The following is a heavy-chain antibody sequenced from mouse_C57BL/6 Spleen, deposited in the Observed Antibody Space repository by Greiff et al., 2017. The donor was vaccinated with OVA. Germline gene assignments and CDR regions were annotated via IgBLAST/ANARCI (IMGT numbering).Heavy chain of an antibody. D-gene: IGHD2-3*01. J-gene: IGHJ2*01. CDR1: GYTFTSYW. Sequence: VQLQQPGAELVMPGASVKLSCKASGYTFTSYWMHWVKQRPGQGLEWIGEIDPSDSYTNYNQKFKGKSTLTVDKSSSTAYMQLSSLTSEDSAVYYCARNGYWDYWGQGTTLTVSS. V-gene: IGHV1-69*01. CDR3: ARNGYWDY. CDR2: IDPSDSYT.